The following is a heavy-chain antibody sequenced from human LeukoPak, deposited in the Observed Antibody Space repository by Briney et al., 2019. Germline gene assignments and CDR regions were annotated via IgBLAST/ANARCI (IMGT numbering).Heavy chain of an antibody. CDR2: ISSSSSYI. J-gene: IGHJ4*02. D-gene: IGHD4-23*01. V-gene: IGHV3-21*01. Sequence: PGESLRLSCAASGFTFSSYSMNWVRQAPGKGLEWVSSISSSSSYIYYADSVKGRFTISRDNAKNSLYLQMNSLRAEDTAVYYCARENDYGGNSGDYWGQGTLVTVSS. CDR1: GFTFSSYS. CDR3: ARENDYGGNSGDY.